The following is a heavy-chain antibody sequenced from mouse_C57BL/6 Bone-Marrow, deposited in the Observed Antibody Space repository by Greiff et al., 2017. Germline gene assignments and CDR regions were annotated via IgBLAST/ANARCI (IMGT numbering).Heavy chain of an antibody. CDR3: ARFGSSPFEN. CDR2: IRNKADGYTT. D-gene: IGHD1-1*01. CDR1: GFTFTDYY. V-gene: IGHV7-3*01. Sequence: EVQVLESGGGLVQPGGSLSLSCAASGFTFTDYYMSWVRQPPGKALEWIGFIRNKADGYTTEYRSSGKGRFTISRDNSQSILYLRRNALGAEDSATYYCARFGSSPFENWGQGTTLTVSS. J-gene: IGHJ2*01.